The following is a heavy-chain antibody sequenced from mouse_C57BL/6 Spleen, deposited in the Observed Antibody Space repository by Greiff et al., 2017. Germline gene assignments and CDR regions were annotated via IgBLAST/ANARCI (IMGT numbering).Heavy chain of an antibody. CDR1: GYAISSYW. J-gene: IGHJ2*01. Sequence: VKLLESGAELVKPGASVKITCKASGYAISSYWMNWVKQRPGKGLEWLGQIYPGDGENNYTGQFKGKATLTADKSASTAYMQLSSLTSEDSAVYFCARRHDPYFDYWGQGTTLTVSS. CDR3: ARRHDPYFDY. CDR2: IYPGDGEN. V-gene: IGHV1-80*01. D-gene: IGHD3-2*01.